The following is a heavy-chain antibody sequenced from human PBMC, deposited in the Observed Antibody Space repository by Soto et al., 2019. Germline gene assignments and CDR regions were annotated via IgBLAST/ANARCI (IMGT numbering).Heavy chain of an antibody. CDR1: GLNFDDFA. Sequence: SLRLSCVGTGLNFDDFAIHWVRQAPGKGLEWVSGITWNSRVLAYADSVKGRFTISRDNARNSLYLQMDSLRDEDTALYYCAKGRYDFWSPYYFDSWGQGTLVTVYS. J-gene: IGHJ4*02. V-gene: IGHV3-9*01. CDR3: AKGRYDFWSPYYFDS. D-gene: IGHD3-3*01. CDR2: ITWNSRVL.